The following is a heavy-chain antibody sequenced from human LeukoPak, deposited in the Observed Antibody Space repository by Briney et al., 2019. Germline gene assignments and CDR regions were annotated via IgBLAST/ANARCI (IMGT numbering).Heavy chain of an antibody. J-gene: IGHJ3*02. CDR1: GGSISSYY. CDR2: IYYSGST. CDR3: ARRRATYYYDSSGHRAFDI. D-gene: IGHD3-22*01. Sequence: SETLSLTCTASGGSISSYYWSWIRQPPGKGLEWIGYIYYSGSTNYNPSLKSRVTISVDTSKNQFSLKLSSVTAADTAVYYCARRRATYYYDSSGHRAFDIWGQGTMVTVSS. V-gene: IGHV4-59*01.